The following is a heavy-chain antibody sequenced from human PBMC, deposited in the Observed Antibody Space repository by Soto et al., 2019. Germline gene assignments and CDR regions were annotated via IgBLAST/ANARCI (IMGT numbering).Heavy chain of an antibody. CDR3: VAGYTTRWSDYYFDS. Sequence: VRLMESGGGLIHPGGSLRLSCSASGFSVSDKYMSWVRQAPGKGLEWVSVLYSGDTTYYADSVKGRFIISRDDSKNKLHLQMNSLRGDDTAEYYCVAGYTTRWSDYYFDSWGQGSLVTVSS. CDR2: LYSGDTT. CDR1: GFSVSDKY. V-gene: IGHV3-53*01. D-gene: IGHD3-16*02. J-gene: IGHJ4*02.